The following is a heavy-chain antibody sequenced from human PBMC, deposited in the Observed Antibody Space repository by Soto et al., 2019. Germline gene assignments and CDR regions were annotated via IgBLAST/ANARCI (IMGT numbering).Heavy chain of an antibody. CDR3: ARDGVTIVRGVKYWFDP. Sequence: PSETLSLTCTVSGGSISSYYWSWIRQPAGKGLEWIGRIYTSGSTNYNPSLKSRVTMSVDTSKNQFSLKLSSVTAADTAVYYCARDGVTIVRGVKYWFDPWGQGTLVTVSS. D-gene: IGHD3-10*01. J-gene: IGHJ5*01. V-gene: IGHV4-4*07. CDR2: IYTSGST. CDR1: GGSISSYY.